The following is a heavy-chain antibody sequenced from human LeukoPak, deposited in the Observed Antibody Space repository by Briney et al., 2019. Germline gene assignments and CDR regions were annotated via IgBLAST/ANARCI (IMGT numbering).Heavy chain of an antibody. CDR3: ARPVGSTPDAFDI. CDR1: GFTFSSYA. CDR2: ISGSGGST. D-gene: IGHD6-13*01. Sequence: PGGSLRLSFTASGFTFSSYAMSWVRQAPGKGLEWVSAISGSGGSTYYADSVKGRFTISRDNSKNTLYLQMNSLRAEDTAVYYCARPVGSTPDAFDIWGQGTMVTVSS. J-gene: IGHJ3*02. V-gene: IGHV3-23*01.